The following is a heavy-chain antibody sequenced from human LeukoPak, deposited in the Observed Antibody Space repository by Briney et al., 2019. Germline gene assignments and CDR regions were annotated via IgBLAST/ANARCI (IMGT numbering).Heavy chain of an antibody. CDR2: ISSSGSTI. CDR3: ARVPYSNYVGFVDY. Sequence: GGSLRLSCAASGFTFSDYYMSWIRQAPRKGLEWVSYISSSGSTIYYADSVKGRFTISRDNAKNSLYLQMNSLRAEDTAVYYCARVPYSNYVGFVDYWGQGTLVTVSS. CDR1: GFTFSDYY. V-gene: IGHV3-11*01. D-gene: IGHD4-11*01. J-gene: IGHJ4*02.